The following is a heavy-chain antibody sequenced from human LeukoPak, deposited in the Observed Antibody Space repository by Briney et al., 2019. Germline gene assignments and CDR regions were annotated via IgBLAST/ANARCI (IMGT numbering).Heavy chain of an antibody. V-gene: IGHV1-8*03. CDR2: MNPNSGST. D-gene: IGHD5-12*01. CDR1: GYTVTSYD. Sequence: ASVKVSCKASGYTVTSYDINWVRHATGQGLEWMGLMNPNSGSTGYAQKFQGRVTITRINSISTAYMELSGLRSEDTAVYYCARGRSKGYPYYFEYWGQGTLVTVSS. CDR3: ARGRSKGYPYYFEY. J-gene: IGHJ4*02.